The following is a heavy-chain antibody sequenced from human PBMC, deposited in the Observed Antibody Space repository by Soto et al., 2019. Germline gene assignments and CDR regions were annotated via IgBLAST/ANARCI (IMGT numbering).Heavy chain of an antibody. CDR1: GFTVSSNY. D-gene: IGHD2-15*01. Sequence: GGSLRLSCAASGFTVSSNYMSWVRQAPGKGLEWVSVIYSGGSTYYADSVKGRFTISRDNSKNTLYLQMNSLRAEDTAVYYCARGYCSGGSCEVRYAFDIWGQGTMVTVSS. CDR3: ARGYCSGGSCEVRYAFDI. V-gene: IGHV3-66*01. J-gene: IGHJ3*02. CDR2: IYSGGST.